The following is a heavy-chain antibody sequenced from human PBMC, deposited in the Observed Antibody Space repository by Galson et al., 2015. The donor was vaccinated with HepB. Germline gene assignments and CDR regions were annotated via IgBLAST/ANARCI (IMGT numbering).Heavy chain of an antibody. CDR2: IDPDGSST. CDR3: ARVRITARGEDS. CDR1: GFTFSSYW. D-gene: IGHD6-6*01. J-gene: IGHJ4*02. V-gene: IGHV3-74*01. Sequence: SLRLSCAASGFTFSSYWMHWARHSPGKGLVCVSRIDPDGSSTSYADSVKGRFTISRDNAKNTLYLQMNSLRAEDTAVYYCARVRITARGEDSWGQGTLVTVSS.